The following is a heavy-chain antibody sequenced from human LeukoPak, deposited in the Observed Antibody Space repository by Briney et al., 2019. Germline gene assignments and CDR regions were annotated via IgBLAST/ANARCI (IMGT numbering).Heavy chain of an antibody. CDR2: INHSGST. Sequence: SETLPLTCAVYGGSFSGYYWSWIRQPPGKGLEWIGEINHSGSTNYNPSLKSRVTISVDTSKNQFSLKLSSVTAADTAVYYCARDRVESSGYYYYYGMDVWGQGTTVTVSS. D-gene: IGHD2-15*01. J-gene: IGHJ6*02. CDR3: ARDRVESSGYYYYYGMDV. CDR1: GGSFSGYY. V-gene: IGHV4-34*01.